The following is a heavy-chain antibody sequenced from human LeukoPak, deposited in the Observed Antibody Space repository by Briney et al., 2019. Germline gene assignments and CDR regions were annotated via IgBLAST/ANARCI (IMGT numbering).Heavy chain of an antibody. CDR3: AEQDFWSGSHAFDI. CDR1: GFTFSNYA. J-gene: IGHJ3*02. CDR2: ISGSGGST. V-gene: IGHV3-23*01. D-gene: IGHD3-3*01. Sequence: GGSLRLSCAASGFTFSNYAMSWVRQAPGKGLEWVSAISGSGGSTYYADSVKGRFTISRDNSKNTLYLQMNSLRAEDTAVYYCAEQDFWSGSHAFDIWGQGTMDTVSS.